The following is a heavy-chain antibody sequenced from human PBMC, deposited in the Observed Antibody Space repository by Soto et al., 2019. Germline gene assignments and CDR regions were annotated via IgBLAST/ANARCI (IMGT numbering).Heavy chain of an antibody. Sequence: GGSLRLSCAASGFTFSSYGMHWVRQAPGKGLEWVAAISHDGSNKYYADSVKGRFTISRDNSKNTLYLQMNSLRTEDTAVYYCAKGGPDCARTTCYLLVAFDIWGQGTMVTVSS. V-gene: IGHV3-30*18. D-gene: IGHD2-2*01. J-gene: IGHJ3*02. CDR2: ISHDGSNK. CDR1: GFTFSSYG. CDR3: AKGGPDCARTTCYLLVAFDI.